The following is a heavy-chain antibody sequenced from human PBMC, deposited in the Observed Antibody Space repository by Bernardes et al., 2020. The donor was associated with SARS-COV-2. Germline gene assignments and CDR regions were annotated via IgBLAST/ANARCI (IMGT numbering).Heavy chain of an antibody. CDR3: ARRLGVAGSRFSYGMDV. Sequence: GGSLRLSCAASGFTFSNAWMSWVRQAPGKGLEWVGRIKSKTDGGTTYYADSVKGRFTISRDNSKNTLYLQMNSLRAEDTAVYYCARRLGVAGSRFSYGMDVWGQGTTVTVSS. D-gene: IGHD6-19*01. V-gene: IGHV3-15*01. CDR1: GFTFSNAW. J-gene: IGHJ6*02. CDR2: IKSKTDGGTT.